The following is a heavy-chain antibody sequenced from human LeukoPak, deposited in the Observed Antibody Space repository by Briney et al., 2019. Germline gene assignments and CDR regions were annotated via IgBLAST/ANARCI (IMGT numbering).Heavy chain of an antibody. CDR2: IGTAGDT. V-gene: IGHV3-13*04. Sequence: GGSLRLSCAASGFTFSSYDMHWVRQATGKGLEWVSTIGTAGDTYYQGSVKGRFTISTENAKNSMYLHMNNLRAGDTAVYYCARGDYYDSSGYRLFDFWGQGTLVTVSS. CDR1: GFTFSSYD. D-gene: IGHD3-22*01. J-gene: IGHJ4*02. CDR3: ARGDYYDSSGYRLFDF.